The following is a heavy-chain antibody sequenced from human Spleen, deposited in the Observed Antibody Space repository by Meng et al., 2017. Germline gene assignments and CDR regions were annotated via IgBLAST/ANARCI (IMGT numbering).Heavy chain of an antibody. CDR2: INPNSGGT. CDR1: GYTFTGYY. CDR3: ARDEDISAAGKLFGDY. J-gene: IGHJ4*02. D-gene: IGHD6-13*01. V-gene: IGHV1-2*06. Sequence: ASVKVSCKASGYTFTGYYMHWVRQAPGQGLEWMGRINPNSGGTSYAQKFQGRVTMTRDTSISTAYMELSRLRSDDTAMYYCARDEDISAAGKLFGDYWGQGTLVTVSS.